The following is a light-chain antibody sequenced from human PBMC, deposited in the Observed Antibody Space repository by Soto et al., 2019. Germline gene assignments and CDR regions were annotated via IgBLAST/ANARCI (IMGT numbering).Light chain of an antibody. CDR1: QSVSSL. Sequence: VLMTQSPPTLSLSRGERATLSCRASQSVSSLLAWYQQKPGQAPRLLIYRASTRASGISGRFSGSGSGTEFTLTITSLQSEDFAVYYCQQYNEWPITFGQGTRLENK. CDR2: RAS. J-gene: IGKJ5*01. CDR3: QQYNEWPIT. V-gene: IGKV3-15*01.